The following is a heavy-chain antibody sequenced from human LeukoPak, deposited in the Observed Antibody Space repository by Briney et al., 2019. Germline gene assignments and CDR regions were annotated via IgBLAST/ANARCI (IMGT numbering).Heavy chain of an antibody. D-gene: IGHD3-10*01. CDR3: ARAGLITMVRGVMVSDAFDI. V-gene: IGHV1-69*05. Sequence: SVKVSCKASGGTFSSYAISWVRQAPGQGLEWMGRIIPIFGTANYAQKFQGRVTITTDESTSTAYMELRSLRSEDTAVYYCARAGLITMVRGVMVSDAFDIWGQGTMVTVSS. CDR2: IIPIFGTA. J-gene: IGHJ3*02. CDR1: GGTFSSYA.